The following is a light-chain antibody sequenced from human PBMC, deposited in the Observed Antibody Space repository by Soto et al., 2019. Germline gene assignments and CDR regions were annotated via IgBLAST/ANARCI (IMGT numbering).Light chain of an antibody. Sequence: DIQMTQSPSTQSASVGDRVTITCRASQTINSWLAWYQQKPGKAPKLLIYDASSLNSGVPSRFSGSGSGTEYTLTISSLQPDDFATYYCQQYNTYSTWTFGQGTKVDIK. J-gene: IGKJ1*01. CDR3: QQYNTYSTWT. CDR2: DAS. CDR1: QTINSW. V-gene: IGKV1-5*01.